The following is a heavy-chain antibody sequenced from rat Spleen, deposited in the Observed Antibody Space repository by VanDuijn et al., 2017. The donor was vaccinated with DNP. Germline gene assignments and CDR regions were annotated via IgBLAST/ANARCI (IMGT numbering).Heavy chain of an antibody. D-gene: IGHD1-10*01. CDR2: ISYDGGSI. Sequence: EVQLVESGGGLVQPGRSLKLSCVASGFIFSDYYMAWVRQAPGKGLEWIASISYDGGSIYIRDSVKGRFTLSRDNAKSSLYLQMDSLRSEDTATYYCAKATNNWDWYFDFWGPGTMVTVSS. V-gene: IGHV5-20*01. CDR1: GFIFSDYY. J-gene: IGHJ1*01. CDR3: AKATNNWDWYFDF.